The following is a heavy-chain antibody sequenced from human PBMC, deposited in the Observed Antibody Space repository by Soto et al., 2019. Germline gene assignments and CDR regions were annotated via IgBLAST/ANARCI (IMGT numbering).Heavy chain of an antibody. CDR3: ASSIVATTRSYYFDY. V-gene: IGHV6-1*01. CDR1: GDSVSSNSAA. CDR2: TYYRSKWYN. D-gene: IGHD5-12*01. J-gene: IGHJ4*02. Sequence: KQSQTLSLTCAISGDSVSSNSAAWNWIRQSPSRGLEWLGRTYYRSKWYNDYAVSVKSRITINPDTSKNQFSLQLNSVTPEETAVYFCASSIVATTRSYYFDYWGQGTLVTVSS.